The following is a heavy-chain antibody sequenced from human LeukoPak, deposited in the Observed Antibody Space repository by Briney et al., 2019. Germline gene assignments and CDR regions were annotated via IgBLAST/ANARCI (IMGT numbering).Heavy chain of an antibody. D-gene: IGHD6-13*01. CDR3: ARDIFRVAAVAPGY. J-gene: IGHJ4*02. CDR1: GYSFSSYY. Sequence: ASVKVSCKASGYSFSSYYMHWVRQAPGQGLEWMGIINPSGDSTTYAQKFQGRVTMTRDTSTRTVYMELSSLRSDDTAVYYCARDIFRVAAVAPGYWGQGTLVTVSS. V-gene: IGHV1-46*01. CDR2: INPSGDST.